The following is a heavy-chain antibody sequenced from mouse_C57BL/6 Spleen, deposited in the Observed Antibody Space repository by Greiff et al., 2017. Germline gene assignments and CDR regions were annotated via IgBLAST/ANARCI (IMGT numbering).Heavy chain of an antibody. Sequence: EVQRVESGGGLVKPGGSLKLSCAASGFTFSDYGMHWVRQAPEKGLEWVAYISSGSSTIYYADTVKGRFTISRDNAKNTLFLQMTSLRSEDTAMYYCARTDGNYPYYFDYWGQGTTLTVSS. CDR3: ARTDGNYPYYFDY. J-gene: IGHJ2*01. V-gene: IGHV5-17*01. D-gene: IGHD2-1*01. CDR2: ISSGSSTI. CDR1: GFTFSDYG.